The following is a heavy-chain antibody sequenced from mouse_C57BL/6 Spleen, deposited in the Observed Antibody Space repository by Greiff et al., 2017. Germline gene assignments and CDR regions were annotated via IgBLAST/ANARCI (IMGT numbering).Heavy chain of an antibody. CDR2: IWSGGST. CDR3: ARNGIYYDYDGFAY. D-gene: IGHD2-4*01. CDR1: GFSLTSYG. V-gene: IGHV2-2*01. Sequence: VQLQESGPGLVQPSQSLSITCTVSGFSLTSYGVHWVRQSPGKGLEWLGVIWSGGSTDYNAAFISRLSISKDNSKSQVFFKMNSLQADDTAIYYCARNGIYYDYDGFAYWGQGTLVTVSA. J-gene: IGHJ3*01.